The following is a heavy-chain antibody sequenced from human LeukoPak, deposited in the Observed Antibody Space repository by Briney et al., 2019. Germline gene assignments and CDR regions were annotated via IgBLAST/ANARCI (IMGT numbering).Heavy chain of an antibody. V-gene: IGHV3-7*01. J-gene: IGHJ4*02. CDR3: ARVRVILTTMASFSY. Sequence: GGSLRLSCAASRFTFSSYWMSWVRQAPGKGLEWVASIKQDGSEKNYVDSVKGRFTISRDNAKNSLYLQMNSLRAEDTAVYYCARVRVILTTMASFSYWGLGTLVTVSS. CDR2: IKQDGSEK. CDR1: RFTFSSYW. D-gene: IGHD3-9*01.